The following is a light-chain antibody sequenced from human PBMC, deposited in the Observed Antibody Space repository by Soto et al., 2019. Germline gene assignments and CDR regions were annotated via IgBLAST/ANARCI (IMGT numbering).Light chain of an antibody. CDR3: QQYQSLPFT. CDR1: QDISDY. Sequence: DIPMTQSPSSLSVSVGDRVTITCQASQDISDYLNWYHQKPGKAPKFLIYDASYLETGVPSRFSGSGSGTDFTFTISSLQPEDIGTYYCQQYQSLPFTFGPGTTVDIK. CDR2: DAS. V-gene: IGKV1-33*01. J-gene: IGKJ3*01.